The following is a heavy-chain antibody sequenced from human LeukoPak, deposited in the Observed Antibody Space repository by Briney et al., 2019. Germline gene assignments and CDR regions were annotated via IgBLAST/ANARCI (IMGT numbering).Heavy chain of an antibody. J-gene: IGHJ4*02. V-gene: IGHV3-33*01. CDR1: GFTFNNYG. CDR2: IWYDGSNK. Sequence: GRSLRLSCAASGFTFNNYGMHWVRQAPGKGLEWVAVIWYDGSNKYYADSVKGRCTISRDNSKNTLYLQMNSLRAEDTAVYYCARVGTSWAFDYWGQGILVTVSS. CDR3: ARVGTSWAFDY. D-gene: IGHD2-2*01.